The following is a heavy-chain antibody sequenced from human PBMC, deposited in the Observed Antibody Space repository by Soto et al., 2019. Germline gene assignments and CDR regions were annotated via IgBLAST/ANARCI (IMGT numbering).Heavy chain of an antibody. CDR1: GYSFTSYW. Sequence: GESLKISCKGSGYSFTSYWISWVRQMPGKGLEWMGRIDPSDSYTNYSPSFQGHVTISADKSISTAYLQWSSLKASDTAMYYCARRYSSGPYYYYYYYGMDVWGQGTTVTVSS. J-gene: IGHJ6*02. CDR3: ARRYSSGPYYYYYYYGMDV. D-gene: IGHD6-19*01. CDR2: IDPSDSYT. V-gene: IGHV5-10-1*01.